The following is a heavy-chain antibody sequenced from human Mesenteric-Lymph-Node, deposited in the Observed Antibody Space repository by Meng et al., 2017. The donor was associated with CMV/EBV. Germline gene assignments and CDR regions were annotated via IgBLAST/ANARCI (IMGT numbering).Heavy chain of an antibody. CDR2: IIPTLGIA. CDR3: ARMMEQRNDAFNI. J-gene: IGHJ3*02. Sequence: SVKVSCKASGGTFNSYAISWVRQAPGQGLEWMGEIIPTLGIADYAQKFQGRVTITADKSTNTAYMEMTGLISEDTAMYYCARMMEQRNDAFNIWGQGTMVTVSS. CDR1: GGTFNSYA. D-gene: IGHD6-25*01. V-gene: IGHV1-69*10.